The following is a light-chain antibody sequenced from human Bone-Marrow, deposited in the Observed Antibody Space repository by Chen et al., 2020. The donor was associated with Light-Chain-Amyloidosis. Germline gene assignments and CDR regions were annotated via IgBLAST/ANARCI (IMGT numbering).Light chain of an antibody. Sequence: QSALTQPASVSGSPGQSITISCTETSSDVGSYNLVSWYQQHPDKAPKLMIYEDNIWPSGVSSRFSGSKSGNTASLTISGLQAEDQADYYCCSYGGRGSLDVVFGGGTKLTVL. CDR3: CSYGGRGSLDVV. J-gene: IGLJ2*01. CDR2: EDN. CDR1: SSDVGSYNL. V-gene: IGLV2-23*01.